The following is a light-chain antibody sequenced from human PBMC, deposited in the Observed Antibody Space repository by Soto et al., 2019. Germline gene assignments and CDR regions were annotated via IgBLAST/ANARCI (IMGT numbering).Light chain of an antibody. CDR2: DNT. V-gene: IGLV1-40*01. CDR3: QSFDRSLSGWV. Sequence: QSALTQPPSVSGAPGQRITISCTGSSSNIGARYDVHWYQQLPGTAPKLLIYDNTNRPSGVPDRFSGSRSGTSASLAITGLQAEDEANYYCQSFDRSLSGWVFGGGTQLTVL. CDR1: SSNIGARYD. J-gene: IGLJ3*02.